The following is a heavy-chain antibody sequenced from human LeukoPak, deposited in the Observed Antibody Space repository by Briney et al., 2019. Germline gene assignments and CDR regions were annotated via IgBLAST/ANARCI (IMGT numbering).Heavy chain of an antibody. CDR1: GYSSTNYG. CDR2: IHIYRGNT. J-gene: IGHJ5*02. V-gene: IGHV1-18*01. D-gene: IGHD6-13*01. CDR3: ARDVGITVADSFDP. Sequence: ASVKVSCKASGYSSTNYGISWVRQAPGHGLEWMGWIHIYRGNTNYAQKFQGRVTMTTDTSTSTVYVEVRGLRSDDTAMYYCARDVGITVADSFDPWGQGTLVTVSS.